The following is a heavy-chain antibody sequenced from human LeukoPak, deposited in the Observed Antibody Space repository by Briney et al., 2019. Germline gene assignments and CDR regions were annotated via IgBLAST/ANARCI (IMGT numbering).Heavy chain of an antibody. J-gene: IGHJ4*02. CDR1: GFTFSSYG. D-gene: IGHD4-17*01. V-gene: IGHV3-33*01. CDR2: IWYDGSNK. Sequence: GRSLRLSCAASGFTFSSYGMHWVRQAPGKGLEWVAVIWYDGSNKYYADSVRGRFTISRDNSKNTLYLQMNSLRAEDTAVYYCARGHYGDYVLDYWGQETLVTVSS. CDR3: ARGHYGDYVLDY.